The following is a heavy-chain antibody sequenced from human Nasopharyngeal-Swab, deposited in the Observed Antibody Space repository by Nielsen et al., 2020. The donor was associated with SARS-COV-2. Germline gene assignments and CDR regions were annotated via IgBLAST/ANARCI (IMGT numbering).Heavy chain of an antibody. D-gene: IGHD4-17*01. CDR2: IGAYNGNT. Sequence: ASVKVSCKASGFIFTNYGITWVRQAPGQGLERMGWIGAYNGNTDFGQKFQDRVTMTTDTSTSTAYMEMRSLRSDDTAIYYCARGSGASPADAFDLWGHGTMVTVSS. V-gene: IGHV1-18*01. CDR3: ARGSGASPADAFDL. CDR1: GFIFTNYG. J-gene: IGHJ3*01.